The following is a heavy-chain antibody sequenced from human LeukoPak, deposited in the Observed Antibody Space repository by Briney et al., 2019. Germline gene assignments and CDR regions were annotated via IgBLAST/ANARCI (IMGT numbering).Heavy chain of an antibody. D-gene: IGHD2-15*01. V-gene: IGHV3-48*03. CDR2: VSSSGTTI. J-gene: IGHJ5*02. CDR1: AFICCSFQ. Sequence: GGYLRRSCAASAFICCSFQMKWDRPAQGKGLEWGSYVSSSGTTINYADSVKGRFTISRDNAKNSLYLQMNSLRAEDTAVYYCARERYCSGGSCYSNWFDPWGQGTLGTVSS. CDR3: ARERYCSGGSCYSNWFDP.